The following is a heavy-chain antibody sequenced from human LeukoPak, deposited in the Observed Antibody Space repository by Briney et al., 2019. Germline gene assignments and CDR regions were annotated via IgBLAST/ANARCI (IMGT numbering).Heavy chain of an antibody. V-gene: IGHV4-34*01. CDR1: GGSFSGYY. J-gene: IGHJ4*02. CDR2: INHSGST. CDR3: ARGGMATTH. D-gene: IGHD5-24*01. Sequence: SETLSLTCAVSGGSFSGYYWSWIRQPPGKGLEWIGEINHSGSTNYNPSLKSRGTISIDTSKNQFSLKLSSVTAADTAVYYCARGGMATTHWGQGTLVTVSS.